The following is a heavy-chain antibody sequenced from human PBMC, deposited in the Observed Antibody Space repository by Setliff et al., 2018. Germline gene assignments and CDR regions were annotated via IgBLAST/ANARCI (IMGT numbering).Heavy chain of an antibody. Sequence: SVKVSCKASGGAFSSYAISWVRQAPGQGLEWMGGIIPILGIANYAQKFQGRVTITADTSISTAYMELSRLRSDDTAVYYCARPRGDMVRGVIEDDAFDIWGQGTMVTVSS. CDR2: IIPILGIA. D-gene: IGHD3-10*01. V-gene: IGHV1-69*10. CDR1: GGAFSSYA. J-gene: IGHJ3*02. CDR3: ARPRGDMVRGVIEDDAFDI.